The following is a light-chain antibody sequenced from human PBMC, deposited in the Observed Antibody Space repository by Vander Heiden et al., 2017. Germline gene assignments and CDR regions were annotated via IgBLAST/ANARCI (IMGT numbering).Light chain of an antibody. J-gene: IGKJ2*01. CDR1: QSVSSY. CDR3: QQRSNWPPAYT. CDR2: DAA. V-gene: IGKV3-11*01. Sequence: DILLTQSPATLSLSPGDRATLSCRASQSVSSYLAWYQQKPGQAPRLLIYDAANSATGSPARFSGSGSGTDFTLTISSREPEDFAVDYCQQRSNWPPAYTFGQGTKLEIK.